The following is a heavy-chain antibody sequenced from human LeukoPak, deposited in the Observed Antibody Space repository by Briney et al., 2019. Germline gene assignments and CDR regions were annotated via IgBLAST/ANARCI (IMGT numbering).Heavy chain of an antibody. V-gene: IGHV3-53*01. CDR1: GLTVSNNY. CDR2: IYSDGTT. D-gene: IGHD3-16*02. J-gene: IGHJ4*02. Sequence: GGSLRLSCAASGLTVSNNYMSWLRQAPWKGLEWVSLIYSDGTTYYADSVKGRFTISRDNSKNTLDLQMNSLRAEDTAVYYCARDYPQFDYWGQGTLVTVSS. CDR3: ARDYPQFDY.